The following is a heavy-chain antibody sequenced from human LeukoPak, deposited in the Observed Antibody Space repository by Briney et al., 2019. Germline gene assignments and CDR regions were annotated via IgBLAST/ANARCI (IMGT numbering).Heavy chain of an antibody. CDR2: ISYGGST. D-gene: IGHD2-2*01. Sequence: SETLSLTCTVSGGSISSGGYYWSWIRQHPGKGLEWIGYISYGGSTYYTPSLKSRVSISVDTSKNQFSLKLSSVTAADTAVYYCARALSPYYFDYWGQGTLVTVSS. CDR3: ARALSPYYFDY. J-gene: IGHJ4*02. V-gene: IGHV4-31*03. CDR1: GGSISSGGYY.